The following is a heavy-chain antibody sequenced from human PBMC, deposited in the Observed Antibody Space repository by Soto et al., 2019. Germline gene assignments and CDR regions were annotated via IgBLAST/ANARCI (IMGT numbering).Heavy chain of an antibody. CDR2: INPSGGST. J-gene: IGHJ4*02. CDR3: ARADYYGSSGYHLDY. V-gene: IGHV1-46*01. D-gene: IGHD3-22*01. Sequence: ASVKVSCKASGYTFSNFYIHWVRQAPGQGLEWMGIINPSGGSTSYAQKFQSRVTMTRDTSTSTVYMELSSLRSEDTAVHYCARADYYGSSGYHLDYWGQGTLVTVSS. CDR1: GYTFSNFY.